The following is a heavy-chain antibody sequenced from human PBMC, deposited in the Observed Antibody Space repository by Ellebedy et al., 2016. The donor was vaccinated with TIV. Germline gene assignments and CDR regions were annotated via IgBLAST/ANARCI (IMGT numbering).Heavy chain of an antibody. Sequence: GESLKISXKASGNSFTNYWIGWVRQMPGKGLEYLGIIFPGDSDTRYNPSFQGQVTISADKSGTTAFLQWSRLKASDTAVYYCAAGKINWYFDLWGRGTLVTVSS. V-gene: IGHV5-51*01. D-gene: IGHD3-16*01. CDR2: IFPGDSDT. J-gene: IGHJ2*01. CDR3: AAGKINWYFDL. CDR1: GNSFTNYW.